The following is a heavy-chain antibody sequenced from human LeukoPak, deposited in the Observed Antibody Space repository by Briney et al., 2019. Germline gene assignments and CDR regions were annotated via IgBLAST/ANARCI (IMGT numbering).Heavy chain of an antibody. CDR3: AKGASSGWLLYWFDP. Sequence: PGGSLRLSCAASGFTFSSYAMTWVRQPPGKGLQWVSGISGSGASSYYADSVKGRFIISRDNSKNTLYLQMDSLRAEDTAVYYCAKGASSGWLLYWFDPWGQGTLVTVSS. D-gene: IGHD6-19*01. V-gene: IGHV3-23*01. J-gene: IGHJ5*02. CDR2: ISGSGASS. CDR1: GFTFSSYA.